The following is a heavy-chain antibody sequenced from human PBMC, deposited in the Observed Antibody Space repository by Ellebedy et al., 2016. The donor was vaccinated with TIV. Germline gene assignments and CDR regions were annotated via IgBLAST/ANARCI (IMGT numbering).Heavy chain of an antibody. CDR1: GFIFSSYW. Sequence: PGGSLRLSCAASGFIFSSYWMHRVRHAPGKGLLWVSTINHDGTYTSYADSVKGRFTISRDNAKDTLYLQMNNLRPEDTAMYYCASHFDSVLAPGRPWGQGTLVTVSA. V-gene: IGHV3-74*01. D-gene: IGHD3-3*02. CDR3: ASHFDSVLAPGRP. CDR2: INHDGTYT. J-gene: IGHJ5*02.